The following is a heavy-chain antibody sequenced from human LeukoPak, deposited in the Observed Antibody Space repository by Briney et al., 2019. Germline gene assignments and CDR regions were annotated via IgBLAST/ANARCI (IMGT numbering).Heavy chain of an antibody. CDR2: ISGSGGST. CDR1: GFTFSSYA. J-gene: IGHJ4*02. Sequence: GGSLRLSCAASGFTFSSYAMSWVRQAPGKGPEWVSAISGSGGSTYYADSVKGRFTISRDNSKNTLYLQMNSLRAEDTAVYYCAKDSRPHARRRIYYFDYWGQGTLVTVSS. D-gene: IGHD1-1*01. V-gene: IGHV3-23*01. CDR3: AKDSRPHARRRIYYFDY.